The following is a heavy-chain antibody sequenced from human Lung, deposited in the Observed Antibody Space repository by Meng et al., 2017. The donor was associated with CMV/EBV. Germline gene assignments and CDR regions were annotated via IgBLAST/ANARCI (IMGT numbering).Heavy chain of an antibody. D-gene: IGHD6-13*01. J-gene: IGHJ6*02. V-gene: IGHV4-4*02. CDR2: IYHSGST. Sequence: SETXSLXXAVSGGSISSSNWWSWVRQPPGKGLEWIGEIYHSGSTNYNPSLKSRVTISVDKSKNQFSLKLSSVTAADTAVYYCARDGAAGPANYYYYYGMDVWGQGTXVTVSS. CDR3: ARDGAAGPANYYYYYGMDV. CDR1: GGSISSSNW.